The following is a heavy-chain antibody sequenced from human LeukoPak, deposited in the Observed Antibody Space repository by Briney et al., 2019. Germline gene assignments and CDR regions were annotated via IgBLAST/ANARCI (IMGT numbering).Heavy chain of an antibody. Sequence: GESLKISCKGSGYSFTSYWIGWVRQMPGKGLEWMGITYPGDSDTRYSPSFQGQVTISADKSISTAYLQWSSLKASDTAMYYCARRQEQQLVKGPHYFDYWGQGTLVTVSS. D-gene: IGHD6-13*01. CDR1: GYSFTSYW. CDR2: TYPGDSDT. J-gene: IGHJ4*02. CDR3: ARRQEQQLVKGPHYFDY. V-gene: IGHV5-51*01.